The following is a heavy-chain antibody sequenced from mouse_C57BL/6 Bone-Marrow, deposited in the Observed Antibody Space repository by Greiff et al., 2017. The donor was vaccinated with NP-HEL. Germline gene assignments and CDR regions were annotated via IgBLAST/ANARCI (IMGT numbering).Heavy chain of an antibody. CDR3: TTSVYYSPAWFAY. Sequence: EVLLQQSGAELVRAGASVKLSCPASGFNIKNDYMHWVKQRPEQGLEWIGGIDPENGDTEYASKFQGKATITADTSSNTAYLQLSSLTSEDTAVYYCTTSVYYSPAWFAYWGQGTLVTVSA. J-gene: IGHJ3*01. CDR2: IDPENGDT. D-gene: IGHD2-12*01. CDR1: GFNIKNDY. V-gene: IGHV14-4*01.